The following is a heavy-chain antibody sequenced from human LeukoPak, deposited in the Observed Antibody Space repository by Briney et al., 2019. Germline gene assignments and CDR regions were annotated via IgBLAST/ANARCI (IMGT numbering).Heavy chain of an antibody. Sequence: ASVKVSCKASGYTFTSYGISWVRQAPGQGLEWMGWISAYNGNTNYAQKLQGRVTMTTDTSTSTACMELRSLRSDDTAVYYCARALSYGDYASQYWFDPWGQGTLVTVSS. CDR1: GYTFTSYG. CDR3: ARALSYGDYASQYWFDP. V-gene: IGHV1-18*01. J-gene: IGHJ5*02. CDR2: ISAYNGNT. D-gene: IGHD4-17*01.